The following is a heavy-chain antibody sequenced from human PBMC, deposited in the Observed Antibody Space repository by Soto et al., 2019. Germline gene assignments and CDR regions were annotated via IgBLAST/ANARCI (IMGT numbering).Heavy chain of an antibody. Sequence: XSVKVSCKASGYTFTNNDFSWVRQATGQGLEWMGWMNPGSGDTGYAQKFQGRVTMTRDISIATAYMELSSLRSDDTAIYYCATMATFGSVNWLDPWGQGTLVTV. J-gene: IGHJ5*02. V-gene: IGHV1-8*01. CDR1: GYTFTNND. CDR3: ATMATFGSVNWLDP. CDR2: MNPGSGDT. D-gene: IGHD3-10*01.